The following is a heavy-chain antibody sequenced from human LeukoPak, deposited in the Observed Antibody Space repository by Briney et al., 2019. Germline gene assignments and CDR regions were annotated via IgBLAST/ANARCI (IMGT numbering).Heavy chain of an antibody. D-gene: IGHD3-22*01. CDR3: ARHDSSGYYRPLDY. Sequence: KPSETLSLTCTVSGGSISPYYWNWIRQSPEKRLEWIGYISYSGSTNYNPSLKSRVTLSVDTSKNQFSLKLTSVTAADTAVYYCARHDSSGYYRPLDYWGQRTLVTVSS. CDR1: GGSISPYY. J-gene: IGHJ4*02. CDR2: ISYSGST. V-gene: IGHV4-59*08.